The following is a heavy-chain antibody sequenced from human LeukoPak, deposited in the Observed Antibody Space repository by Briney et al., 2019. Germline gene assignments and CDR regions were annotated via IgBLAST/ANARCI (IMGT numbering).Heavy chain of an antibody. J-gene: IGHJ4*02. D-gene: IGHD1-14*01. CDR1: GFTFSRYA. V-gene: IGHV3-30-3*01. Sequence: GRSLRLSCAASGFTFSRYAMHWVRQAPGEGLGWVAVISDDGTFTLYGDSVRGRFTISRDSSRNTLYLQMNSLRPEDTAVYYCTRDPYRDAPDYFDYWGQGTLVTVSS. CDR3: TRDPYRDAPDYFDY. CDR2: ISDDGTFT.